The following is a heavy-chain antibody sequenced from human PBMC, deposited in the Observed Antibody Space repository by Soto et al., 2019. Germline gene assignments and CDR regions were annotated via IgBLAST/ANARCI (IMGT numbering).Heavy chain of an antibody. J-gene: IGHJ5*02. CDR3: ARGGYCSSTSCYGPYNWFDP. V-gene: IGHV1-18*04. Sequence: GASVKVSCKASGYTFTSYGISWVRQAPGQGLEWMGWISAYNGNTSYAQKLQGRVTMTTDTSTSTAYMELRSLRSDDTAVYYCARGGYCSSTSCYGPYNWFDPWGQGTLVTVSS. CDR2: ISAYNGNT. CDR1: GYTFTSYG. D-gene: IGHD2-2*01.